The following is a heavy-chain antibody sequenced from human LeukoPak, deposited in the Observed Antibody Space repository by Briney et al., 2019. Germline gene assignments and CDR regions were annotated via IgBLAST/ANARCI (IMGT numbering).Heavy chain of an antibody. J-gene: IGHJ6*03. CDR3: ARGEGAVVPAVKSLYMDG. V-gene: IGHV4-4*07. Sequence: SETLSLPCTVSSGSLSSFYWRWIRQPAGGGLEWIGRIYTSGSTNYNPPLKSRVTMSVDTSNNQFSLKLSSVTAADTAVYYCARGEGAVVPAVKSLYMDGWGKGTTVTVSS. CDR2: IYTSGST. CDR1: SGSLSSFY. D-gene: IGHD2-2*01.